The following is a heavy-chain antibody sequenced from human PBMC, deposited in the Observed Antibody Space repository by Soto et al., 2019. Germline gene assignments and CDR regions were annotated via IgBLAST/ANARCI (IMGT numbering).Heavy chain of an antibody. V-gene: IGHV1-18*01. J-gene: IGHJ6*02. CDR2: ISPYTGNT. CDR3: VMVDNYVTPTPQDV. CDR1: GYIFGNYG. D-gene: IGHD3-16*01. Sequence: QVQLVQSGDEVKKPGASVKVSCKASGYIFGNYGIAWVRQAPRQGLEWMGWISPYTGNTHSASKVQGRLTMTTDTSTSTAYMDLGSLTSDDPAVYYCVMVDNYVTPTPQDVWGQGTTVTVSS.